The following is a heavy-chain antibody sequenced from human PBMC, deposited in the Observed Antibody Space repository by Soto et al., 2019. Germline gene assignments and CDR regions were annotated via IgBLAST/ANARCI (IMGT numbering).Heavy chain of an antibody. CDR1: GGTFSSYT. Sequence: QVQLVQSGAEVKKPGSSVKVSCKASGGTFSSYTISWVRQAPGQGLEWMGRIIPILGIANYAQKFQGRVTIPADKSTSTAYMELSSLRSEDTAVYYCARGSSGSYNAFDIWGQGTMVTVSS. D-gene: IGHD3-10*01. CDR2: IIPILGIA. V-gene: IGHV1-69*02. J-gene: IGHJ3*02. CDR3: ARGSSGSYNAFDI.